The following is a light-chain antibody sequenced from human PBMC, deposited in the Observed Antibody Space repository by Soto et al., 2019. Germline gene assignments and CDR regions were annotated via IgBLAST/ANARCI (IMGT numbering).Light chain of an antibody. CDR2: GAS. V-gene: IGKV3-15*01. Sequence: EIVMTQSPATLSVSPGERATLSCRASQSVSSNLARYQQKPGQAPRLLIYGASTRATGNPARFSGSGSGTEFTLTITSLQSEDFAVYYCQQYSTWPFTFGPGTKVDIK. CDR3: QQYSTWPFT. CDR1: QSVSSN. J-gene: IGKJ3*01.